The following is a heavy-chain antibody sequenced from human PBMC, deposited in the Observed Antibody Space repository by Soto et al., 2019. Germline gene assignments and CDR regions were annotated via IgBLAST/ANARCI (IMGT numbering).Heavy chain of an antibody. CDR1: GYTFTSYG. J-gene: IGHJ6*02. V-gene: IGHV1-18*04. CDR3: ARMGDAEEYSSSSGAGGWYYYGMGV. D-gene: IGHD6-6*01. Sequence: ASVKFSCKASGYTFTSYGISWVRQDPGQGLEWMGWISACNGNTNYAQKLQGRVTMTTDTSTSTAYMELRSLRSDDTAVYYCARMGDAEEYSSSSGAGGWYYYGMGVWGQGTMVTVSS. CDR2: ISACNGNT.